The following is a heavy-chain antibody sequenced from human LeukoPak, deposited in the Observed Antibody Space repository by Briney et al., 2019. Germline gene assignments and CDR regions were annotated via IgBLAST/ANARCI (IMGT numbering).Heavy chain of an antibody. V-gene: IGHV3-21*01. Sequence: GGSLRLSCAASGFTFSSYSMNWVRQAPGNGLEWVSSISSSSSYIYYADSVKGRFTISRDNAKNSLYLQMNSLRAEDTAVYYCARVLFGVELRLGMDVWGQGTTVTVSS. CDR3: ARVLFGVELRLGMDV. J-gene: IGHJ6*02. D-gene: IGHD3-3*01. CDR2: ISSSSSYI. CDR1: GFTFSSYS.